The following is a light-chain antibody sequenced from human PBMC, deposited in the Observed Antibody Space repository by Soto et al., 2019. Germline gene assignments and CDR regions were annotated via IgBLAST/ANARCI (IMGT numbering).Light chain of an antibody. CDR2: GAS. J-gene: IGKJ4*01. CDR1: QSVSSN. Sequence: EIVMTQSPATLSVSPGERATLSCRASQSVSSNLAWYQQKPGQTPRLLIYGASTRPTGIPARFSGSGSGTEFTLTISSLQSEDVAVYYCQQYNSWPPTFGGGTKVEIK. V-gene: IGKV3-15*01. CDR3: QQYNSWPPT.